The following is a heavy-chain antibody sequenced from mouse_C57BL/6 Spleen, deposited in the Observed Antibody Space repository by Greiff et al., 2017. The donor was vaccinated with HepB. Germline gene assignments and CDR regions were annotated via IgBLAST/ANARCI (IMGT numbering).Heavy chain of an antibody. CDR2: ISSGGSYT. D-gene: IGHD3-2*02. V-gene: IGHV5-6*01. Sequence: EVQLVESGGDLVKPGGSLKLSCAASGFTFSSYGMSWVRQTPDKRLEWVATISSGGSYTYYPDSVKGRFTISRDNAKNTLYLQMSSLKSEDTAMYYCARPQTAQATVFASWGQGTLVTVSA. CDR3: ARPQTAQATVFAS. CDR1: GFTFSSYG. J-gene: IGHJ3*01.